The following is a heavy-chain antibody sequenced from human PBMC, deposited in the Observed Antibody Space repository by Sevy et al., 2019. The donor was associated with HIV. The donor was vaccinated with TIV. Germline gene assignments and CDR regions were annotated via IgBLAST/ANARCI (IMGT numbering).Heavy chain of an antibody. V-gene: IGHV3-30*04. J-gene: IGHJ1*01. Sequence: SLRLSCTVSGFIFSNFAMHWVRQAPGKGLEWVAVTSYDGSHKYYADSVKGRFTVSRDNSRNILSLEMSSLTRDDTAVYYCARGENDDEFFQYWGQGTLVTVSS. CDR1: GFIFSNFA. D-gene: IGHD1-26*01. CDR3: ARGENDDEFFQY. CDR2: TSYDGSHK.